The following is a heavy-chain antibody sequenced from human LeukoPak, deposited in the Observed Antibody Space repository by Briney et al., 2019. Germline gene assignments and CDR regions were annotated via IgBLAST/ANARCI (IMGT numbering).Heavy chain of an antibody. CDR3: ARGLRDSSSWYWYYYYMDV. Sequence: GGSLRLSCAASGFSFSSYSMNWVRQAPGKGLEWVSSISSSSSYIYYADSVKGRFTISRDNAKNSLYLQMNSLRAEDTAVYYCARGLRDSSSWYWYYYYMDVWGKGTTVTVSS. CDR1: GFSFSSYS. CDR2: ISSSSSYI. V-gene: IGHV3-21*01. D-gene: IGHD6-13*01. J-gene: IGHJ6*03.